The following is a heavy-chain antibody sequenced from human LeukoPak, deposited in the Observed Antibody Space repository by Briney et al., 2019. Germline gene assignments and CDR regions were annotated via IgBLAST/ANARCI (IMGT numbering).Heavy chain of an antibody. V-gene: IGHV4-34*01. Sequence: PSETLSLTCAVYGGSFSGYYWSWIRQPPGKGLEWIGGINHSGSTNYNPSLKSRVTISVDTSKNQFSLKLSSVTAADTAVYYCARGLLWFGERTSYFDYWGQGTLVTVSS. CDR2: INHSGST. CDR3: ARGLLWFGERTSYFDY. J-gene: IGHJ4*02. CDR1: GGSFSGYY. D-gene: IGHD3-10*01.